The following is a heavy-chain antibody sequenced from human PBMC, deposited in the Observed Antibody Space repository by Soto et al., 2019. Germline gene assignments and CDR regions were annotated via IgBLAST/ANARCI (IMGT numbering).Heavy chain of an antibody. Sequence: QVQLQESGPGLVKPSQTLSLTCTVSGGSISSGGYYWSWIRQHPGKGLEWIGYIYYSGSTYYNPSPKSRVTRSVDTSKNQFSLKLSSVTAAGTAVYYCARRSIAAAGWWFDPWGQGTLVTVSS. D-gene: IGHD6-13*01. J-gene: IGHJ5*02. CDR1: GGSISSGGYY. CDR3: ARRSIAAAGWWFDP. CDR2: IYYSGST. V-gene: IGHV4-31*03.